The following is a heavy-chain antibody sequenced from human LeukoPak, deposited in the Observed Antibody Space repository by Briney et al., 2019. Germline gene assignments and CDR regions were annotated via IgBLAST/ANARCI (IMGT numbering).Heavy chain of an antibody. J-gene: IGHJ3*02. Sequence: GGSLRLSCAASRFTFSTYWMNWVRQAPGKGLEWVSYISSSGSTIYYADSVKGRFTISRDNAKNSLYLQMNSLRAEDTAVYYCAREVYRAFDIWGQGTMVTVSS. CDR2: ISSSGSTI. CDR1: RFTFSTYW. D-gene: IGHD1-14*01. V-gene: IGHV3-48*04. CDR3: AREVYRAFDI.